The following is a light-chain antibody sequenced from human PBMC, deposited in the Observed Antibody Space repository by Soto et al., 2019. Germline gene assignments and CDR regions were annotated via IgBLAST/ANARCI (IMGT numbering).Light chain of an antibody. CDR1: SSDVGGYNY. Sequence: QSVLTQPASASGSPGQSVTISCTGTSSDVGGYNYVSWYQQHPGKAPKLMIYEVSNRPSGVPDRFSGSKSGNTASLTVSGLQAEDEADYYCSSYAGSNNVLFGGGTKLTVL. V-gene: IGLV2-8*01. CDR3: SSYAGSNNVL. CDR2: EVS. J-gene: IGLJ2*01.